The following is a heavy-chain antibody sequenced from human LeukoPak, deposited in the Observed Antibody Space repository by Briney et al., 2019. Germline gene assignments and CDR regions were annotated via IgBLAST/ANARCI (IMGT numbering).Heavy chain of an antibody. J-gene: IGHJ5*02. CDR1: GGSFSGYY. D-gene: IGHD3-10*01. Sequence: SETLSLTCAVYGGSFSGYYWSWIRQPPGKGLEWIGEINHGGSTNYGPSRKSRVTLSVDTSKSQFSLKLRSVTAADTAVYYCARGRRMVQGGESRNRFDPWGQGTLVTVSS. CDR2: INHGGST. V-gene: IGHV4-34*01. CDR3: ARGRRMVQGGESRNRFDP.